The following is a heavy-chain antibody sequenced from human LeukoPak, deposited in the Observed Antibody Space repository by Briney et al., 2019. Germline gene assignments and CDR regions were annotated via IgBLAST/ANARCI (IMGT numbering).Heavy chain of an antibody. D-gene: IGHD6-19*01. V-gene: IGHV3-7*01. CDR3: SGRSGFSSIY. CDR1: GFTFSTHW. J-gene: IGHJ4*02. CDR2: IKPDGSDT. Sequence: GGSLRLSCAATGFTFSTHWMNWVRQAPGGGREGLAHIKPDGSDTYDVDSVKGRFTISRDNAKNLVYLQINSLRTEDTAVYYCSGRSGFSSIYWGQGTLVKVSS.